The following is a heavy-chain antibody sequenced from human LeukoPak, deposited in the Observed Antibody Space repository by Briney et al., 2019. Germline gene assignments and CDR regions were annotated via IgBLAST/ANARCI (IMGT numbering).Heavy chain of an antibody. V-gene: IGHV4-34*01. Sequence: PSETLSLTCAVYGGSFSGYYWSWIRQPPGKGLEWIGGINHSGSTNYNPSLKSRVTISVDTSKNQFSLKLSSVTAADTAVYYCAGGPLFGELAVEGRDYWGQGTLVTVSS. CDR2: INHSGST. CDR1: GGSFSGYY. CDR3: AGGPLFGELAVEGRDY. D-gene: IGHD3-10*01. J-gene: IGHJ4*02.